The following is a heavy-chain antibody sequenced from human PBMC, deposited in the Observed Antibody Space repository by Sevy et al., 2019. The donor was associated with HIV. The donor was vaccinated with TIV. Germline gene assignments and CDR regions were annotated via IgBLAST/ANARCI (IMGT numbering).Heavy chain of an antibody. V-gene: IGHV4-59*01. D-gene: IGHD2-21*02. CDR1: GGSISTYY. Sequence: SENLSLTCTVSGGSISTYYWSWIRQPPGKRLEWIGYVYYSGSTNYNPSLKIRVTISVDTSKNQFSLKLSSVTAADTAVYYCARETDYYYYMDVWGKGTTVTVSS. J-gene: IGHJ6*03. CDR3: ARETDYYYYMDV. CDR2: VYYSGST.